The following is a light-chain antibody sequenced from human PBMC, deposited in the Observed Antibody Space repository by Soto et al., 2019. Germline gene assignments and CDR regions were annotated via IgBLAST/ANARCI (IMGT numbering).Light chain of an antibody. CDR3: SSYTTSNTRQIV. CDR1: SSDVGGYNY. Sequence: HSDLTQPASWSGSPGQSITISCTGTSSDVGGYNYVSWYQHHPGKAPKLIIYDVSNRPSGVSNRFSGSKSGNTASLTISGLQPEDEADYYCSSYTTSNTRQIVFGTGTKVTVL. J-gene: IGLJ1*01. V-gene: IGLV2-14*03. CDR2: DVS.